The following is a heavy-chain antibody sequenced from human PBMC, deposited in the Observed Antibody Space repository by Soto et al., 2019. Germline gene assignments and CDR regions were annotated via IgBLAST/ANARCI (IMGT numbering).Heavy chain of an antibody. D-gene: IGHD5-12*01. CDR2: VYDGDNT. CDR3: VIGTDIDSCQID. Sequence: LRLSCAASGFTVRSYRMSWVRQAPGKGLEWLCVVYDGDNTNYADSVKGRFTISRDNSKNTLYLQMNSLRADDTAVYYCVIGTDIDSCQIDWGQGTLVTVAS. CDR1: GFTVRSYR. V-gene: IGHV3-53*01. J-gene: IGHJ4*02.